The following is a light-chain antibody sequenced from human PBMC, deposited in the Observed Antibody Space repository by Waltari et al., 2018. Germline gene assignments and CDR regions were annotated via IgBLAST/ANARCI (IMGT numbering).Light chain of an antibody. CDR3: QQSFNVPT. J-gene: IGKJ1*01. Sequence: DIQMTQSPSTLSASVGDTVTITCRASRSIGDWLAWLQQKPGKAPKFLIYKASSLDTGVPSRFSGSGSGTEFTLTITSLQPDDFASYFCQQSFNVPTFGPGTRVEVK. CDR2: KAS. V-gene: IGKV1-5*03. CDR1: RSIGDW.